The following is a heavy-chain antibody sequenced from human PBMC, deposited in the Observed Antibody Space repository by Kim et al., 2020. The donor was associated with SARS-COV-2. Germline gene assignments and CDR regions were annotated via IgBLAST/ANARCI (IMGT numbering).Heavy chain of an antibody. D-gene: IGHD2-2*01. CDR1: GYTFTSYA. Sequence: ASVKVSCKASGYTFTSYAMNWVRQAPGQGLEWMGWINTNTGNPTYAQGFTGRFVFSLDTSVSTAYLQISSLKAEDTAVYYCARDGGKYCSSTSCYLGMDVWGQGTTVTVSS. J-gene: IGHJ6*02. CDR2: INTNTGNP. V-gene: IGHV7-4-1*02. CDR3: ARDGGKYCSSTSCYLGMDV.